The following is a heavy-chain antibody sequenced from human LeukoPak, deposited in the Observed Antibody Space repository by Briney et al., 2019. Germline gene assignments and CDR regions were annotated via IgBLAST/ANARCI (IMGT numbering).Heavy chain of an antibody. J-gene: IGHJ4*02. D-gene: IGHD3-10*01. CDR1: GFSLSTNA. Sequence: GGSLRLSCAASGFSLSTNAMTWVRQAPGKGLEWVSTISVSGASTFYADSVQGRFTISRDTSKNSLSLHMNSLRAEDTAVYFCARRGGRNGWGDFDNWGQGTLVTVSS. CDR3: ARRGGRNGWGDFDN. V-gene: IGHV3-23*01. CDR2: ISVSGAST.